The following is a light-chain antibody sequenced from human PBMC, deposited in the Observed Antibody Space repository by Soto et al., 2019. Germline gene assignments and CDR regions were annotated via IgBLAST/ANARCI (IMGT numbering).Light chain of an antibody. J-gene: IGKJ2*01. Sequence: DIQMTQSPSTLSASVGDRVTITCRASQSISSWLAWYQQKPGKAPKLLIYKASSLESGVPSRFSGSGSGTEFTLTISSLQPDDFATYHCQQYNRYSTFGHGTKLEIK. V-gene: IGKV1-5*03. CDR3: QQYNRYST. CDR1: QSISSW. CDR2: KAS.